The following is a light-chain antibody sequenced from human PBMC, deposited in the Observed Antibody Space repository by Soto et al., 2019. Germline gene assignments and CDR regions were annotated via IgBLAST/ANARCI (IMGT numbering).Light chain of an antibody. CDR1: SSNVGSNS. CDR3: AAWDDSLYGVV. J-gene: IGLJ2*01. Sequence: QPVLTQPPSVSEAPGQRVTISCSGSSSNVGSNSVNWYQHFPGTAPKVLIYRSTQRPSGVPDRFSGSKSGTSASLAISGLQSEDEADYYCAAWDDSLYGVVFGGGTKLTVL. CDR2: RST. V-gene: IGLV1-44*01.